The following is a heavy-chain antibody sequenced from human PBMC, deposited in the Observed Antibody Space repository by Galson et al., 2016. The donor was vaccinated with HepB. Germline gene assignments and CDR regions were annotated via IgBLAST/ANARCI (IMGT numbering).Heavy chain of an antibody. CDR1: GYTFTSCN. CDR3: AIIRTTHGAFDY. CDR2: INPDGGGT. V-gene: IGHV1-46*03. J-gene: IGHJ4*02. D-gene: IGHD1-1*01. Sequence: SVKVSCKASGYTFTSCNVHWVRQAPGQGLEWMGFINPDGGGTAYAQKFRGRVTMTRDTSTSTVYMEMSSLTSEDTAVYYCAIIRTTHGAFDYWGQGTLVTVSS.